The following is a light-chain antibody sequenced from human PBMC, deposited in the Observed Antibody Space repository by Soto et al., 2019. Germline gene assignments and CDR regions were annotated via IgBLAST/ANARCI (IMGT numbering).Light chain of an antibody. V-gene: IGKV3-11*01. CDR2: DAS. J-gene: IGKJ1*01. CDR1: QSVSSY. CDR3: QQRSNWPPRGT. Sequence: EIVLTQSPATLSLSPGERATLSCRASQSVSSYLAWYQQKPGQAPRLLIYDASNRATGIPARFSGSGSGTDFTLTISSLEPEDFAVYYCQQRSNWPPRGTFCQGTKVEIK.